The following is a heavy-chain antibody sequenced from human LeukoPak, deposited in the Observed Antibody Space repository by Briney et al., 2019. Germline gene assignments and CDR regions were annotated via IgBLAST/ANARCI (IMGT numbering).Heavy chain of an antibody. CDR3: ARGGYTSGWSHLDF. CDR1: GGSISSYY. V-gene: IGHV4-59*01. J-gene: IGHJ4*02. CDR2: IYYSGST. D-gene: IGHD6-19*01. Sequence: SETLSLTCTVSGGSISSYYWSWIRQPPGKGLEWIGYIYYSGSTNYNPSLKSRVTISVDTSKNQFSLKLSSVTAADTAVYYCARGGYTSGWSHLDFWGQGTLVTVSS.